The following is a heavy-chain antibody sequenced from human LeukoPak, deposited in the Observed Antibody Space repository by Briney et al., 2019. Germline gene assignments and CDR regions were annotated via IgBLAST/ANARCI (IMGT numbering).Heavy chain of an antibody. CDR1: GGSFSGYY. J-gene: IGHJ4*02. Sequence: SETLSLTCAVYGGSFSGYYWSWIRQPPGKGLEWIGEINHSGSTNYNPSLKSRVTISVDTSKNQFSLKLSSVTAADTAAYYCASGSTSHQFDYWGQGTLVTVSS. V-gene: IGHV4-34*01. D-gene: IGHD2-2*01. CDR3: ASGSTSHQFDY. CDR2: INHSGST.